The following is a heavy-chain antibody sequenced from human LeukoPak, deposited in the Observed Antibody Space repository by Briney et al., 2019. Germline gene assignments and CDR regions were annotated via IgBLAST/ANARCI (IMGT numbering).Heavy chain of an antibody. Sequence: GGSLRLSCVASGLTFNTYPMPWVRQAPGKGLEWVSRISGGGDVTYYTDSVKGRFTISRDNSTNTLFLQMNSLRAEDTAIYFCATDSNPFDFWGQGTLVTVSS. D-gene: IGHD6-13*01. CDR1: GLTFNTYP. J-gene: IGHJ4*02. V-gene: IGHV3-23*01. CDR2: ISGGGDVT. CDR3: ATDSNPFDF.